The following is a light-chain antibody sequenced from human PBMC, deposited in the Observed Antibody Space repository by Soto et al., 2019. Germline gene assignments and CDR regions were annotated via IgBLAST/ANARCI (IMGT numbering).Light chain of an antibody. J-gene: IGKJ1*01. V-gene: IGKV1-5*03. CDR1: QNIYTW. Sequence: DYQVTQSPSTLSASVGDRVTITCPASQNIYTWLAWSQQKPEIAPKLLIHKAYTLESGVPSRFSGSGYGTEFPLPLRGLQPEDSATYDSQHYERYSTFGQGPKV. CDR2: KAY. CDR3: QHYERYST.